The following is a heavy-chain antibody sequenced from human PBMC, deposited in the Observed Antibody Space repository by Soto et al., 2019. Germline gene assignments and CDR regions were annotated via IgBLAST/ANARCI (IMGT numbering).Heavy chain of an antibody. Sequence: SETLSLTCVVSGGSISSGGYSWSWIRQPPGKGLEWIGYIYHSGSTYYNPSLKSRVTISVDRSKNQFSLKLSSVTAADTAVYYSSRATITIFGVVGWFDPWGQRTLVIVST. D-gene: IGHD3-3*01. CDR2: IYHSGST. CDR1: GGSISSGGYS. V-gene: IGHV4-30-2*01. J-gene: IGHJ5*02. CDR3: SRATITIFGVVGWFDP.